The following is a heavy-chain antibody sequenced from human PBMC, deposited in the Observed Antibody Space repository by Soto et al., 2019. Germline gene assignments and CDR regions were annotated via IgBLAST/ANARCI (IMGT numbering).Heavy chain of an antibody. CDR1: GVIFSTYA. CDR3: ARDRDDYGSGNYYNRIDF. D-gene: IGHD3-10*01. Sequence: QVQLVQSGAEVKKPGASVKVSCKASGVIFSTYAISWLRRAPGQGLEWMGGIIPIFGTPNYAQRCQGRVTITADESTSTAYMELSRLRSEDTAVYYCARDRDDYGSGNYYNRIDFWGQGTLVTVSS. J-gene: IGHJ4*02. V-gene: IGHV1-69*01. CDR2: IIPIFGTP.